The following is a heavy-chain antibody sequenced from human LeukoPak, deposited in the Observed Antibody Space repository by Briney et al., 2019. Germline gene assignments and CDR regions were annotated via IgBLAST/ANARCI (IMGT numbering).Heavy chain of an antibody. Sequence: GGSLRLSCAASGFTFSSYRMIWVRQAPGKGLEWVSSISSSSSYIYYADSVKGRFTISRDNAKNSLYLQMNSLRAEDTAVYYCARDGAFYCSSTSCYYGMDVWGQGTTVTVSS. J-gene: IGHJ6*02. CDR3: ARDGAFYCSSTSCYYGMDV. CDR2: ISSSSSYI. V-gene: IGHV3-21*01. CDR1: GFTFSSYR. D-gene: IGHD2-2*01.